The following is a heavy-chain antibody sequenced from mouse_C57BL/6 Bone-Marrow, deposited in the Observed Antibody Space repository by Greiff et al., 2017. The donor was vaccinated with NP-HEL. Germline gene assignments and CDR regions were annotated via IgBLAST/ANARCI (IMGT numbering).Heavy chain of an antibody. Sequence: EVKLMESGGGLVQPGGSLKLSCAASGFTFSDYYMYWVRQTPEKRLEWVAYISNGGGSTYSPDTVKGRFTISRDNAKNTLYLQMSRLKSEDTAMYYCARPRTGAWFAYWGQGTLVTVSA. CDR3: ARPRTGAWFAY. CDR2: ISNGGGST. V-gene: IGHV5-12*01. CDR1: GFTFSDYY. J-gene: IGHJ3*01. D-gene: IGHD4-1*01.